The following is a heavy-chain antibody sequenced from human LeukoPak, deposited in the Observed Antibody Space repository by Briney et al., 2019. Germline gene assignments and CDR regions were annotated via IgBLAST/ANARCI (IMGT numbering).Heavy chain of an antibody. V-gene: IGHV3-23*01. D-gene: IGHD6-19*01. CDR1: GFTFSSYA. Sequence: GGSLRLSCAASGFTFSSYAMTWVRQAPGKGLEWFSAISGGATSTYYADSVKGRFTISRDSSKNTLYLQMNSLRAEDAAVYFCAKAPRYSSGWYHYFDYWGQGTLVTVSS. J-gene: IGHJ4*02. CDR3: AKAPRYSSGWYHYFDY. CDR2: ISGGATST.